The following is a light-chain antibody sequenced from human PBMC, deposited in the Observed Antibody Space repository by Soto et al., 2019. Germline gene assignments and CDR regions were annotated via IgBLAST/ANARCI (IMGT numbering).Light chain of an antibody. CDR3: QHYVTWPLT. Sequence: EIVMTQSPGTLSLSPGEVATLSCRASQSVSGSYLAWYQQKPGQAPRLVIYDASSRATGIPDRFSGSGSGTDFTLTISSLQSEDFAVYYCQHYVTWPLTFGGGTKV. CDR1: QSVSGSY. V-gene: IGKV3-20*01. J-gene: IGKJ4*01. CDR2: DAS.